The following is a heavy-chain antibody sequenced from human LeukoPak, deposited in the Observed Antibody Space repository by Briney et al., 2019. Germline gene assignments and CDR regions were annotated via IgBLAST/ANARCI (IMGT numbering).Heavy chain of an antibody. CDR3: ARASVYCSGGSCYRAHFDY. CDR2: INPSGGST. J-gene: IGHJ4*02. CDR1: GYTFTGYH. V-gene: IGHV1-46*01. D-gene: IGHD2-15*01. Sequence: ASVKVSCKASGYTFTGYHMHWVRQAPGQGLERMGIINPSGGSTSYAQKFQGRVTMTRDTSTSTVYMELSSLRSEDTAVYYCARASVYCSGGSCYRAHFDYWGQGTLVTVSS.